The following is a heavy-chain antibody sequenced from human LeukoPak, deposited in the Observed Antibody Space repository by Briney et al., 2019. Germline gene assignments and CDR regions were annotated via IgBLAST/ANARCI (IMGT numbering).Heavy chain of an antibody. V-gene: IGHV4-31*03. CDR2: IYHSGST. Sequence: PSETLSLTCTASGDSISSGGYYWSWIRQHPGKGLEWIGYIYHSGSTHYNPSLKSRVTISVDMSKNQFSLKLSSVTAADTAVYYCARLRYFDWLPRWFDSWGQGTLVTVSS. CDR3: ARLRYFDWLPRWFDS. J-gene: IGHJ5*01. CDR1: GDSISSGGYY. D-gene: IGHD3-9*01.